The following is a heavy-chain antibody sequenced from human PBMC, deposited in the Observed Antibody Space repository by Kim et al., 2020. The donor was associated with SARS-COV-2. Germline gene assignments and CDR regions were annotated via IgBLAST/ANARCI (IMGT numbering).Heavy chain of an antibody. J-gene: IGHJ6*02. V-gene: IGHV1-8*01. Sequence: ASVKVSCKASGYTFTSYDINWVRQATGQGLEWMGWMNPNSGNTGYAQKFQGRVTMTRNTSISTAYMELSSLRSEDTAVYYCARRELDFWCGYFPSYYYYGMDVWGQGTTVTVSS. CDR1: GYTFTSYD. D-gene: IGHD3-3*01. CDR3: ARRELDFWCGYFPSYYYYGMDV. CDR2: MNPNSGNT.